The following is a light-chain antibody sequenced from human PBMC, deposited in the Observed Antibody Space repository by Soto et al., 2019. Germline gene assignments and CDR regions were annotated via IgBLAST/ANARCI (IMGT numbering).Light chain of an antibody. CDR2: DVS. V-gene: IGLV2-11*01. CDR3: WSYAGSYTYV. Sequence: QSALTQPRSVSGSPGQSVTISCTGTSSDVGGYNYVSWYQQHPGKAPKLMIYDVSKRPSGVPDRFSGSKSGNTASLTISGLQTADEADYHCWSYAGSYTYVFGTGTKLTVL. CDR1: SSDVGGYNY. J-gene: IGLJ1*01.